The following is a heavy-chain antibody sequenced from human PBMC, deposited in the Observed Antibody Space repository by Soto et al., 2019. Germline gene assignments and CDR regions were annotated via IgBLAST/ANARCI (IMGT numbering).Heavy chain of an antibody. CDR3: SRGGHLSAFGP. CDR1: GFTFGHSA. CDR2: ISGRGDET. Sequence: EVKLMESGGALVQPGGSLRLSCAASGFTFGHSAITWVRQAPGKGLEWVSTISGRGDETFYSDSVKGRFTVSRDNSRNTASLQLNSLRVEDKAVYFCSRGGHLSAFGPWGQGTLVTVTS. D-gene: IGHD3-10*01. J-gene: IGHJ5*02. V-gene: IGHV3-23*01.